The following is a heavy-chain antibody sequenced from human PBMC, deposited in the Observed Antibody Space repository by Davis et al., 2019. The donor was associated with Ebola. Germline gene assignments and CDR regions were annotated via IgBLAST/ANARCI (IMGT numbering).Heavy chain of an antibody. CDR1: GYSFTSYW. CDR2: IYPGDSDT. CDR3: ARQLSGITMVRGVRSWFDP. J-gene: IGHJ5*02. V-gene: IGHV5-51*01. Sequence: GESLKISCKGSGYSFTSYWIGWVRQMPGKGLEWMGIIYPGDSDTRYSPSFQGQVTISADKSISTAYLQWSSLKASDTAMYYCARQLSGITMVRGVRSWFDPWAREPWSPSPQ. D-gene: IGHD3-10*01.